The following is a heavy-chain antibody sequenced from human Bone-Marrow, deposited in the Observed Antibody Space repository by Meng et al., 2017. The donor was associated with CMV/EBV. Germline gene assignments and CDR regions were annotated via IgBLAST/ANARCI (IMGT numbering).Heavy chain of an antibody. V-gene: IGHV3-30*02. CDR3: AKDLFPYQMTGFAMDY. Sequence: GESLKISCAASAFTFRTYGMHWVRQAPGKGLEWVAYTRDDGSNQHYADSVKGRFTISRDNSKNTLYLQVTSLRAEDTAVYYCAKDLFPYQMTGFAMDYWGQGTLVTVSS. CDR2: TRDDGSNQ. CDR1: AFTFRTYG. D-gene: IGHD2-2*01. J-gene: IGHJ4*02.